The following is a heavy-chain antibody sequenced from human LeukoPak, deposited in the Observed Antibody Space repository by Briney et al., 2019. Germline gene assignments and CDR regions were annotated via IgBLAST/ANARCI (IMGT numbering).Heavy chain of an antibody. CDR2: IDIDGSRT. D-gene: IGHD3-10*01. J-gene: IGHJ5*02. Sequence: GGSLRLSCAASGFTFSNFWMHWVRQAPGKGLVWVSRIDIDGSRTNYADSVKGRFTISRDNAKNTLYLQMNSLRAEDTAVYYCARVITRTTEDWFDPWGQGTLVTVSS. CDR1: GFTFSNFW. CDR3: ARVITRTTEDWFDP. V-gene: IGHV3-74*01.